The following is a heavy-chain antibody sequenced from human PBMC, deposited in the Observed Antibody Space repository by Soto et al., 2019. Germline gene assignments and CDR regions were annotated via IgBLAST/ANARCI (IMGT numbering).Heavy chain of an antibody. CDR3: ARYRREAVAGYTLDN. CDR2: VYNSGST. V-gene: IGHV4-59*01. J-gene: IGHJ4*02. CDR1: GGSISSNY. D-gene: IGHD6-13*01. Sequence: QVQLQESGPGLVKASETLSLTCTVSGGSISSNYWTWIRQPPGKGLEWIGYVYNSGSTNYNPSLKRRVTMSEDTSKSQFSLKVNSMTAADTAVYYCARYRREAVAGYTLDNWGQGILVTVSS.